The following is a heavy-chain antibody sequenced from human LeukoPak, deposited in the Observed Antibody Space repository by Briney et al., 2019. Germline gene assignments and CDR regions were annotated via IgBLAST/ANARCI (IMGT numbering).Heavy chain of an antibody. V-gene: IGHV3-23*01. D-gene: IGHD6-13*01. J-gene: IGHJ4*02. CDR2: ISCSGDST. CDR3: AKLKSWYFDY. CDR1: GFTFSSYA. Sequence: GGSLRLSCAASGFTFSSYAMSWVRQAPGKGLEWVSAISCSGDSTYYADSVKGRFTISRDNSKNTLYLQMNSLRAEDTAVYYCAKLKSWYFDYWGQGTLVTVSS.